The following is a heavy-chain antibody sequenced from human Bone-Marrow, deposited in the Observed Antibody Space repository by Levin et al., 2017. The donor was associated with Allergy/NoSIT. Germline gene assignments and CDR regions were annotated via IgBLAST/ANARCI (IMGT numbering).Heavy chain of an antibody. CDR3: ARDKWNGYSYFGMDV. CDR1: GASITDYY. Sequence: TGGSLRLSCTVSGASITDYYWSWIRQPPGKGLEWIGYIYYYGSTNYDPSLKGRVTISVDTSKNQFSLKLTSMTAADTAVYYCARDKWNGYSYFGMDVWGQGTTVTVSS. V-gene: IGHV4-59*01. CDR2: IYYYGST. D-gene: IGHD1-20*01. J-gene: IGHJ6*02.